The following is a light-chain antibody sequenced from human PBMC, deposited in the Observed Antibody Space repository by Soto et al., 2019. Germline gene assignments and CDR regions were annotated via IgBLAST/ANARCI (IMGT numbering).Light chain of an antibody. V-gene: IGKV3-20*01. J-gene: IGKJ4*01. CDR2: GVS. Sequence: VLTQSPRTLSLSPGERATLSCRASQNVNNNFVAWYQQKPGQAPSLLIYGVSDRATGVPDRFSGSGSGTDFTLTISRLEPEDFAVYYCQQHGASITFGGGTRLENK. CDR1: QNVNNNF. CDR3: QQHGASIT.